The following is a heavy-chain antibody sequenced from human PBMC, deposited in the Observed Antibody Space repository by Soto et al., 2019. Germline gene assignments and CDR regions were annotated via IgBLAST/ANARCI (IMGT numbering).Heavy chain of an antibody. CDR3: ARGSWEPPLYYYYGMDV. CDR2: MNPNSGNT. J-gene: IGHJ6*02. Sequence: ASVKVSCKASGYTFTSYDINWVRQATGQGLEWMGWMNPNSGNTGYAQKCQGRVTMTRNTSISTAYMELSSLRSEDTAVYYCARGSWEPPLYYYYGMDVWGQGTTVTVSS. CDR1: GYTFTSYD. D-gene: IGHD1-26*01. V-gene: IGHV1-8*01.